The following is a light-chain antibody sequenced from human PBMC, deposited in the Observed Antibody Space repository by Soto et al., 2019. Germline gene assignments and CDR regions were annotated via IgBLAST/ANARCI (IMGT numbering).Light chain of an antibody. V-gene: IGKV4-1*01. J-gene: IGKJ2*01. CDR2: WAS. Sequence: DIVMTQSPDSLAVSLGERATINCKSSQSVLYSSNNKNYLAWYQQRPGQPPKLLIYWASTSESGVPDRCSGSGSETDFTLTITSLQAEDVAVYYWQQYESTPPTFGQGTKLEIK. CDR1: QSVLYSSNNKNY. CDR3: QQYESTPPT.